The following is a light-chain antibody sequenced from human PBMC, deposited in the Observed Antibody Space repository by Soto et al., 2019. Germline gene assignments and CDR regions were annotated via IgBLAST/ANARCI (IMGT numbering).Light chain of an antibody. CDR3: QQSYSSRIT. CDR1: QTISNF. J-gene: IGKJ5*01. CDR2: AAS. V-gene: IGKV1-39*01. Sequence: DIPMTQSPASLSASLGDRVTITCRASQTISNFLNWYQWKPGKAPKLLISAASSLQGGVPSRFSGSGSGTDFSLTITSLQPGDFATYFCQQSYSSRITFGQGTRLEIK.